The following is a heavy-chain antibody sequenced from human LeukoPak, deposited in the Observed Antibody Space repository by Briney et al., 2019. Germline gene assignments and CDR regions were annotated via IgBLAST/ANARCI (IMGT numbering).Heavy chain of an antibody. J-gene: IGHJ6*03. CDR3: ARARYCTSPSCPYYYYYYMDV. V-gene: IGHV4-4*07. D-gene: IGHD2-2*01. CDR1: GGSISSYY. Sequence: PSETLSLTCTVSGGSISSYYWSWIRQTAGKGLEWIGRIYTSGSPNYNPSLKSRVTMSVDTSKNQFFLKLSSVTAADTAVYYCARARYCTSPSCPYYYYYYMDVWGKGTTVTVSS. CDR2: IYTSGSP.